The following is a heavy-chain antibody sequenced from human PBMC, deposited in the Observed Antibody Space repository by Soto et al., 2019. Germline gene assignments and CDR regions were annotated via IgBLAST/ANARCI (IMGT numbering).Heavy chain of an antibody. CDR2: IYTSGST. CDR3: ERDSVVNDIQGDYYYGMDV. D-gene: IGHD2-8*02. V-gene: IGHV4-4*07. Sequence: SETLSLTCTVSGGSISSYYWSWIRQPAGKGLEWIGRIYTSGSTNYNPSLKSRVTMSVDTSKNQFSLKLSSVTAADTAVYYCERDSVVNDIQGDYYYGMDVWGQGTTVTVSS. CDR1: GGSISSYY. J-gene: IGHJ6*02.